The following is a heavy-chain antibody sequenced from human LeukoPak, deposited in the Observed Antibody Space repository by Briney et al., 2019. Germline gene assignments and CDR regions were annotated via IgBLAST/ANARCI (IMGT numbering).Heavy chain of an antibody. CDR3: ASYYYGSGTSLGY. CDR1: GFTFSSYA. CDR2: INQDASEK. J-gene: IGHJ4*02. Sequence: GGSLRLSCAASGFTFSSYAMHWVRQAPGKGLEWVANINQDASEKHYVESVKGRFAISRDNAKNSLYLQMNSLRAEDTAVYYCASYYYGSGTSLGYWGQGTLVTVSS. D-gene: IGHD3-10*01. V-gene: IGHV3-7*01.